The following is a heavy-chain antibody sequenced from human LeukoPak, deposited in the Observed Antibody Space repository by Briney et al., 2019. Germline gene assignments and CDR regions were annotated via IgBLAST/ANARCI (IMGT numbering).Heavy chain of an antibody. D-gene: IGHD6-13*01. Sequence: GGSLRLSCEDSGFTFADYGLGWVRQAPGKGPQWVAGINWSGDNTFYADSVKGRFTISRDNTKKTLYLQMDNLRGDDTATYYCARDLSSNWSNLGYWGQGTLVTVSS. CDR2: INWSGDNT. CDR3: ARDLSSNWSNLGY. J-gene: IGHJ4*02. V-gene: IGHV3-20*04. CDR1: GFTFADYG.